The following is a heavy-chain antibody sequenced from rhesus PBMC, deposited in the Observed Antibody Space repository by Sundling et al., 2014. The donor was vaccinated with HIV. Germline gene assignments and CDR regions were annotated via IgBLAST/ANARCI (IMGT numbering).Heavy chain of an antibody. J-gene: IGHJ4*01. CDR3: ARSKGGIGTGYYSDF. V-gene: IGHV4-93*01. Sequence: QVQLQESGPAVVKPSETLSLTCAVFGGSISSSNWWSWIRQSPGKGLEWIGGIYGSGGSTEYNPSLKSRVTISKDTSKNQFSLKLSSVTAADTALYYCARSKGGIGTGYYSDFWGQGVLVTVSS. CDR1: GGSISSSNW. D-gene: IGHD3-3*01. CDR2: IYGSGGST.